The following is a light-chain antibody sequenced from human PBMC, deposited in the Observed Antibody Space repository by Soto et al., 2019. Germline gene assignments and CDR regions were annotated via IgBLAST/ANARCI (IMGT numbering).Light chain of an antibody. J-gene: IGLJ3*02. CDR2: EAN. CDR3: CSYAGDSSMV. CDR1: SSDVGSSKY. Sequence: QSVLTQPASVSGSPGQSITISCTGTSSDVGSSKYVSWYQCHPGKAPKVMIYEANKRSSGVSNRFSGSKSGNGASLTISGLQAEDEADYYCCSYAGDSSMVFGGGTKLTVL. V-gene: IGLV2-23*01.